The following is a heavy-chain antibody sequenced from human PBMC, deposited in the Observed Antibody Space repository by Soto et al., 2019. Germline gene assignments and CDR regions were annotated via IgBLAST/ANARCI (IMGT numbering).Heavy chain of an antibody. CDR1: GLTLSTAW. CDR3: ATGGYYFDC. CDR2: IKSKPDGGTI. Sequence: EVQLVESGGGLVKPGGSLRLSCAASGLTLSTAWMNWVRQAPGKGLEWVVRIKSKPDGGTIDYAAPVEGRLTVSRDDLNHTLYLQMNSLKTEDTAVYYCATGGYYFDCWGQGILVTVSS. V-gene: IGHV3-15*07. J-gene: IGHJ4*02. D-gene: IGHD3-16*01.